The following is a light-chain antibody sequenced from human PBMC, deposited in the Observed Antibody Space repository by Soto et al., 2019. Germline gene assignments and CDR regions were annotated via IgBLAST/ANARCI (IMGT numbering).Light chain of an antibody. Sequence: EIVLTQSPGTLSLSPGERATLSCRASQSFSSSYLAWYQQKPGQAPRLLIYATSTRATGIPDRFSGSGSGTDITLTIFRLEPEDYAVYYCQQYGSSLPWSFGQGTKVEAK. V-gene: IGKV3-20*01. CDR3: QQYGSSLPWS. CDR2: ATS. J-gene: IGKJ1*01. CDR1: QSFSSSY.